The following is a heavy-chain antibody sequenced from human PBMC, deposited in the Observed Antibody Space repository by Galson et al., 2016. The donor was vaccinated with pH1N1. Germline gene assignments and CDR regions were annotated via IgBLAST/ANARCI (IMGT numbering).Heavy chain of an antibody. D-gene: IGHD2/OR15-2a*01. CDR2: INSDGSTT. CDR1: GFTFSKHW. Sequence: LRLSCAASGFTFSKHWMHWVRQVPGKGLVWVSHINSDGSTTNYAGSVKGRLTISRDNAKNTLSLQMNSLGVEDTAVYYCARGNMGLDYWGQGILVTVSS. J-gene: IGHJ4*02. V-gene: IGHV3-74*01. CDR3: ARGNMGLDY.